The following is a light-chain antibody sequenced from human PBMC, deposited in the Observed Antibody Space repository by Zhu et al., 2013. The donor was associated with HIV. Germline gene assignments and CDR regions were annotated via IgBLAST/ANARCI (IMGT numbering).Light chain of an antibody. Sequence: QSALTQAASVSGSPGQSITISCTGTFSDFNLVSWYQHHPGKAPKLIIYEGSKRPSGISNRFSASNSGRLASLTISGLQAEDEAHYYCSSYADSNNLVFGGGTKLTVL. V-gene: IGLV2-23*01. CDR1: FSDFNL. J-gene: IGLJ2*01. CDR2: EGS. CDR3: SSYADSNNLV.